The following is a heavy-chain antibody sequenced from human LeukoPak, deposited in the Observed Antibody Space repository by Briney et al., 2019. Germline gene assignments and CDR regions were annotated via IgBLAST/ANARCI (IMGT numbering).Heavy chain of an antibody. J-gene: IGHJ5*02. CDR1: GGSFSGYY. D-gene: IGHD3-3*01. CDR2: INHSGST. V-gene: IGHV4-34*01. CDR3: ARYDPGHWFDP. Sequence: NTSETLSLTCAVYGGSFSGYYWSWIRQPPGKGLEWIGEINHSGSTNYNPSLKSRLTISIDTSKNQFSLKLSSVTAADTAVYYCARYDPGHWFDPWGQGTLVTVSS.